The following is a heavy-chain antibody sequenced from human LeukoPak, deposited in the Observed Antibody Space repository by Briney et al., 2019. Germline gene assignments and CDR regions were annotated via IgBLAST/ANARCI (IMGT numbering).Heavy chain of an antibody. V-gene: IGHV3-33*01. CDR1: GFTFSSYG. J-gene: IGHJ6*02. CDR3: ARDTPPTFSSWIYYYYYGMDV. D-gene: IGHD6-13*01. Sequence: PGRSLRLSCAASGFTFSSYGMHWVRQAPGKGLEWVAVMWYDGSNKYYADSVKGRFTISRDNSKNTLYLQMNSLRAEDTAVYYCARDTPPTFSSWIYYYYYGMDVWGQGTTVTVSS. CDR2: MWYDGSNK.